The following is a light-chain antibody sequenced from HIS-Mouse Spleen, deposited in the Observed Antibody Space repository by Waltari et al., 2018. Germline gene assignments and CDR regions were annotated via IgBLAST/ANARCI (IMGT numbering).Light chain of an antibody. CDR2: DAS. CDR1: QSVSSY. CDR3: QQRSNWPPYT. J-gene: IGKJ2*01. Sequence: EIVLTQSPATLSLSPGERATLSCRASQSVSSYLACYQPKPGQAPRLLIYDASNRATGIPARFSGSGSGTDFTLTISSLEPEDFAVYYCQQRSNWPPYTFGQGTKLEIK. V-gene: IGKV3-11*01.